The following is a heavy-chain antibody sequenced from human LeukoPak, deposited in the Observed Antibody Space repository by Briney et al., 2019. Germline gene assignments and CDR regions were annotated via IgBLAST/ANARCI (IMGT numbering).Heavy chain of an antibody. CDR1: GYTFTSYY. Sequence: ASVKVSCKASGYTFTSYYMHWVRQAPGQGLEWMGIINPGGGTTSYAQKFQGRVTMTRDTSTRTVYMELSSLRSEDTAVYYCARDGYYDSSGYYANLYWYFDLWGRGTLVTVSS. D-gene: IGHD3-22*01. CDR3: ARDGYYDSSGYYANLYWYFDL. J-gene: IGHJ2*01. V-gene: IGHV1-46*01. CDR2: INPGGGTT.